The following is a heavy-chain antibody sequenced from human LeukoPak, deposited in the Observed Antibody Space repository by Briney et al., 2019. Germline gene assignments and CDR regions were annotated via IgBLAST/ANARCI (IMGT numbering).Heavy chain of an antibody. CDR1: GFTFSDYY. Sequence: PGGSLRLSCAASGFTFSDYYMSWIRQAPGKGLEWVSYISSSGSTIYYADSVKGRFTISRDNAKNSLYLQMNSLRAEDTAVYYCARYYYDSSGYSRFDYWGQGTLVTVSS. J-gene: IGHJ4*02. CDR3: ARYYYDSSGYSRFDY. CDR2: ISSSGSTI. D-gene: IGHD3-22*01. V-gene: IGHV3-11*01.